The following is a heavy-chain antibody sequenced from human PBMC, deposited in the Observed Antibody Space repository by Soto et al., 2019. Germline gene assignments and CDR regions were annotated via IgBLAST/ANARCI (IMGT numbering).Heavy chain of an antibody. CDR2: INSDGSNT. CDR1: GFTFSSYP. D-gene: IGHD3-3*01. Sequence: GGSLRLSCAASGFTFSSYPMHWVRQAPGKGLEYVSAINSDGSNTYYADSVKGRFTISRDNSKNTLYLQMGSLRPEDMAVYYCARTGNDFWSGYSNWFDPWGQGTLVTVSS. CDR3: ARTGNDFWSGYSNWFDP. V-gene: IGHV3-64*02. J-gene: IGHJ5*02.